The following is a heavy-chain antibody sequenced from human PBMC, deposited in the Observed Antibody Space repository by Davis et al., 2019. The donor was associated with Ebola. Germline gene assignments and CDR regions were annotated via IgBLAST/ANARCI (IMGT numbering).Heavy chain of an antibody. CDR3: ARDAGFWGIAMDV. V-gene: IGHV1-3*01. D-gene: IGHD3-16*01. CDR1: GYSFTTYA. J-gene: IGHJ6*02. Sequence: AASVKVSCKASGYSFTTYAMHWVRQAPGQRLEWMGWINAGTGNTKYSQKFQGRVTLTWDTSASTAYMEVSSLKSEDTAVYYCARDAGFWGIAMDVWGQGTTVTVSS. CDR2: INAGTGNT.